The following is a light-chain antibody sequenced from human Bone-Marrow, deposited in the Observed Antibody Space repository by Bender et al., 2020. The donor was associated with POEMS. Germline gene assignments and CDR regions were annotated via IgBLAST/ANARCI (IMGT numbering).Light chain of an antibody. CDR2: S. CDR3: YSFIGSTLSRM. J-gene: IGLJ3*02. Sequence: SKRPSGVSNRFSGSKSGSTASLTISGLQAEDEAHYYCYSFIGSTLSRMFGGGTKLTVL. V-gene: IGLV2-23*01.